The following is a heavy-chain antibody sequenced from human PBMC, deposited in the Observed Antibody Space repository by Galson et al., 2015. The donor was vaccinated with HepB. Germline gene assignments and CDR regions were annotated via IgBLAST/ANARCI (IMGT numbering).Heavy chain of an antibody. V-gene: IGHV3-33*01. CDR1: GFTFSGYD. D-gene: IGHD3-16*01. CDR3: ARDASASLDY. CDR2: IWYDGIKK. Sequence: SLRLSCAASGFTFSGYDIHWVRQAPGKGLEWVALIWYDGIKKNYADSVKGRFTISRDNSKNTVYLQMNSLRAEDTAVYYCARDASASLDYWGQGTLVTVSS. J-gene: IGHJ4*02.